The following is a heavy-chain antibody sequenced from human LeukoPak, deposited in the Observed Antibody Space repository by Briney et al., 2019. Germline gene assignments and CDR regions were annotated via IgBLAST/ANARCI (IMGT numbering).Heavy chain of an antibody. V-gene: IGHV1-69*05. Sequence: SVKVSCKASGGTLSSYAISWVRQAPGQGLEWMGGIIPIFGTANYAQKFQGRVTITTDESTSTAYMELSSLRSEDTAVYYCARTMIAKYYYYYYMDVWGKGTTVTVSS. CDR3: ARTMIAKYYYYYYMDV. J-gene: IGHJ6*03. CDR2: IIPIFGTA. CDR1: GGTLSSYA. D-gene: IGHD3-22*01.